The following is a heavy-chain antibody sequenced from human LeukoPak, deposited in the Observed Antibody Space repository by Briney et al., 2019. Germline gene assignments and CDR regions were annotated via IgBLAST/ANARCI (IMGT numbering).Heavy chain of an antibody. V-gene: IGHV3-30*04. J-gene: IGHJ4*02. D-gene: IGHD2-2*01. Sequence: GRSLRLSCVASGFTFSSYAIHWVRQAPGKGLEWVAVISSSGTNQYYVDSVKGRFTISRDNSKNTLFLQMNSVRTEDTALYYCAKDGPGVVPSAIMYYFDYWGQGTLVTVSS. CDR2: ISSSGTNQ. CDR1: GFTFSSYA. CDR3: AKDGPGVVPSAIMYYFDY.